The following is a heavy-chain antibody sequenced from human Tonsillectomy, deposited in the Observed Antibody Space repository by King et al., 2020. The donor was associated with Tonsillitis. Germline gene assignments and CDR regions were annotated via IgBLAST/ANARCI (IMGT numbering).Heavy chain of an antibody. Sequence: VQLVESGGGLVQPGGSLRLSCAASGFTFSSYAMSWVRQAPGKGLEWVSGISASGGSTYYADSVKGRFTISRDNSKNTLYVQMNSLRAEDTAVYYCAKAXIXXXVITPWYYFXNWGXGTLVTVSS. CDR2: ISASGGST. CDR3: AKAXIXXXVITPWYYFXN. J-gene: IGHJ4*01. V-gene: IGHV3-23*04. D-gene: IGHD4-23*01. CDR1: GFTFSSYA.